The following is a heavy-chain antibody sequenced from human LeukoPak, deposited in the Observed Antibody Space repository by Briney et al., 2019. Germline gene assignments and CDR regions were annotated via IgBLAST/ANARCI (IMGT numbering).Heavy chain of an antibody. Sequence: GGSLRLSCAASGFTFSSYAMSWVRQAPGKGLEWASAISGSGGSTYYADSVKGRFTISRDNSKNTLYLQMNSLRAEDTAVYYCAKADHVATTTPDYWGQGTLVTVSS. CDR3: AKADHVATTTPDY. CDR1: GFTFSSYA. D-gene: IGHD5-12*01. V-gene: IGHV3-23*01. J-gene: IGHJ4*02. CDR2: ISGSGGST.